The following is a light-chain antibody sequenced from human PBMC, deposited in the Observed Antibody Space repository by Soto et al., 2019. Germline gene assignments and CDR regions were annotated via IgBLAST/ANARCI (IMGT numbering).Light chain of an antibody. V-gene: IGKV1-33*01. CDR1: QAIKNF. CDR2: DAF. J-gene: IGKJ4*01. CDR3: QQYYRLPPS. Sequence: DIQMTQSPSSLSASVGDSVTMTCQASQAIKNFLNWYQQKPGKAPKLLIYDAFKLDTGVPSRFSGNGSGTDFTFTISSQQPADFATYFCQQYYRLPPSFGGGTMVEI.